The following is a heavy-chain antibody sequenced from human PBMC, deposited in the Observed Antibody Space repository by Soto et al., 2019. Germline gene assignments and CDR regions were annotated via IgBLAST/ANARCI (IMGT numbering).Heavy chain of an antibody. CDR3: LIFSVFFSGYYTFPGYYFGMDV. V-gene: IGHV1-3*01. CDR1: GYTFTSYA. Sequence: GASVKVSCKASGYTFTSYAMHWVRQAPGQRLERMGWINAGNGNTKYSQKFKGRVTITRDTSASTAYMELSSLRSEDTAVYYCLIFSVFFSGYYTFPGYYFGMDVWGQGTTVTVTS. D-gene: IGHD3-3*01. CDR2: INAGNGNT. J-gene: IGHJ6*02.